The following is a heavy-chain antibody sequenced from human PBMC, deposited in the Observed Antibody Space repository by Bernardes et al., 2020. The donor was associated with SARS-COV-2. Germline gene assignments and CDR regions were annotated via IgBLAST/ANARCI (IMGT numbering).Heavy chain of an antibody. CDR1: GFTFSSYG. J-gene: IGHJ4*02. V-gene: IGHV3-30*18. CDR2: ISYDGSNK. Sequence: GGSLRLSCAASGFTFSSYGMHWVRQAPGKGLEWVAVISYDGSNKYYADSVKGRFTISRDNSKNTLYLQMNSLRAEDTAVYYCAKSSTSCYGRTNGVCPTDYWGQGTLVTVSS. CDR3: AKSSTSCYGRTNGVCPTDY. D-gene: IGHD2-2*01.